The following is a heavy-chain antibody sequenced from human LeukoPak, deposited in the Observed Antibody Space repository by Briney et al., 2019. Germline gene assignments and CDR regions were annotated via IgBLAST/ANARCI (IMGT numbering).Heavy chain of an antibody. Sequence: PGGSLRLSCAASGFTVSSNYMSWVRQAPGKGLEWVSVIYSGGSTYYADSVKGRFTISRDSSNNTLYLQMNSLRAEDTAVYYCARDPVAADGFDIWGQGTMVTVSS. CDR2: IYSGGST. V-gene: IGHV3-53*01. J-gene: IGHJ3*02. CDR1: GFTVSSNY. CDR3: ARDPVAADGFDI. D-gene: IGHD6-19*01.